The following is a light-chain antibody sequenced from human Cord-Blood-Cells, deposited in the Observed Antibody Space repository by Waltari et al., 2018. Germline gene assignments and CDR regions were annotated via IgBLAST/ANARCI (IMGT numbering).Light chain of an antibody. CDR1: SSDVGSYNL. J-gene: IGLJ3*02. CDR3: CSYAGSSTWV. Sequence: QSALTPPASVSGSPGQSIPIPCNGTSSDVGSYNLVSWYQKHPGKAPKLMIYEVSKRPSGVSNRFSGSKSGNTASLTISGLQAEDEADYYCCSYAGSSTWVFGGGTKLTVL. V-gene: IGLV2-23*02. CDR2: EVS.